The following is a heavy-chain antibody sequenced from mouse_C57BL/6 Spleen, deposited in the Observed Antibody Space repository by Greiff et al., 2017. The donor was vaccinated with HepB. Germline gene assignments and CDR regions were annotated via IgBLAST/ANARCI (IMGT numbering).Heavy chain of an antibody. Sequence: QVHVKQPGAELVKPGASVKLSCKASGYTFTSYWMQWVKQRPGQGLEWIGEIDPSDSYTNYNQKFKGKATLTVDTSSSTAYMQLSSLTSEDSAVYYCARPVVATRYFDVWGTGTTVTVSS. CDR1: GYTFTSYW. CDR2: IDPSDSYT. V-gene: IGHV1-50*01. CDR3: ARPVVATRYFDV. J-gene: IGHJ1*03. D-gene: IGHD1-1*01.